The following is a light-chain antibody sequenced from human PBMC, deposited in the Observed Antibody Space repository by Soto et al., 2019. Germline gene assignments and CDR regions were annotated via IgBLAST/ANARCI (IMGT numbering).Light chain of an antibody. J-gene: IGKJ2*01. V-gene: IGKV1-33*01. CDR2: DAS. CDR1: QDISNY. Sequence: EIQMTQSPSTLSASVGERVTITCKASQDISNYLTWYQQKPGKAPKLLIYDASNLDTGIPSRFSGSGSGTDFTFTISSLQPEDIATYYCQQYDNFPPFTFGQGTKLEIK. CDR3: QQYDNFPPFT.